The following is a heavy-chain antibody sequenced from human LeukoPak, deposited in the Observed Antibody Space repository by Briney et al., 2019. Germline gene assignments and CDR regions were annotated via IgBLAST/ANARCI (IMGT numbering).Heavy chain of an antibody. CDR1: GGSISSYY. V-gene: IGHV4-59*08. CDR3: ARHTAGTYYDLWSDRAEYGMDV. CDR2: IYYSGST. J-gene: IGHJ6*02. Sequence: SETLSLTCTVSGGSISSYYWSWIRQPPGKGLEWIGYIYYSGSTNYNPSLKSRVTISVDTSKNQFSLKLSSVTAADTAVYYCARHTAGTYYDLWSDRAEYGMDVWGQGTTVTVSS. D-gene: IGHD3-3*01.